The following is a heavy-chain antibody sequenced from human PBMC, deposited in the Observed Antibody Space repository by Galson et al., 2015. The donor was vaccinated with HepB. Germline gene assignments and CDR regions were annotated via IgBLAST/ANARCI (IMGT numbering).Heavy chain of an antibody. CDR3: ARDTSEYGAVDS. CDR1: GDSVASRSAA. J-gene: IGHJ5*01. V-gene: IGHV6-1*01. CDR2: TYYRFKWHS. Sequence: CAISGDSVASRSAAWNWIRQSPSRGLEWLGRTYYRFKWHSDSAPSVKSRITINSETSKNQFSLQLKSVTPEDTAVYYCARDTSEYGAVDSWGQGIMVTVSS. D-gene: IGHD4-17*01.